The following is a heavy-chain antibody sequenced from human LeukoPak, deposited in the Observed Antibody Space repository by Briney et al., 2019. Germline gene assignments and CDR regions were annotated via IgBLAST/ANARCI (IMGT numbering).Heavy chain of an antibody. V-gene: IGHV1-8*01. CDR3: ARETPSRYFDY. D-gene: IGHD4-23*01. Sequence: ASVKVSCKASGYTLTSYDINWVRQATGQGLEWMGWMNPNSGRTGYAQKFQGRITMTRNTSISTAYMELSSLRSDDAAVYYCARETPSRYFDYWGQGALVTVSS. CDR2: MNPNSGRT. CDR1: GYTLTSYD. J-gene: IGHJ4*02.